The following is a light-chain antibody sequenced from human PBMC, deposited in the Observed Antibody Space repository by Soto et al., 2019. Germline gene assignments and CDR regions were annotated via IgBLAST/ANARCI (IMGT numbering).Light chain of an antibody. Sequence: EIVMTQSPATLSVSPGERATLSCRASQSVSRNLAWYQQKPGQAPRLLIYGASSRATGIPVRFSGSRSGTEFTLTISSLQSEDVAVYYCQQYNNWPLTFGQGTKVHIK. CDR2: GAS. CDR3: QQYNNWPLT. J-gene: IGKJ1*01. CDR1: QSVSRN. V-gene: IGKV3-15*01.